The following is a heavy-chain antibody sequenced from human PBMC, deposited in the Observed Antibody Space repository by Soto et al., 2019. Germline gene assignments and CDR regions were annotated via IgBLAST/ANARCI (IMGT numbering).Heavy chain of an antibody. CDR1: GFTFSSYA. V-gene: IGHV3-30-3*01. J-gene: IGHJ6*02. Sequence: GGSLRLSCAASGFTFSSYAMHWVRQAPGKGLEWVAVISYDGSNKYYADSVKGRFTISRDNSKNTLYLQMNSLRAEDTAVYYCARDGPPLALRGGMDVWGQGTTVTVSS. CDR2: ISYDGSNK. CDR3: ARDGPPLALRGGMDV.